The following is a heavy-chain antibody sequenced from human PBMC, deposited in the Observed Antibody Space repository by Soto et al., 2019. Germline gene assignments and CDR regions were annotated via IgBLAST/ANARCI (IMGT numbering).Heavy chain of an antibody. Sequence: QPGGSLRLSSAASGFTFSSYCMHWVRQAPGKGLVWVSPINSGGGSTYYADSVKGRFTISRDSSKNTLYLQMNSLRAEDTAVYYCAKDRSSTSCYAFDYWGQGTLVTVSS. CDR2: INSGGGST. V-gene: IGHV3-23*01. CDR1: GFTFSSYC. J-gene: IGHJ4*02. CDR3: AKDRSSTSCYAFDY. D-gene: IGHD2-2*01.